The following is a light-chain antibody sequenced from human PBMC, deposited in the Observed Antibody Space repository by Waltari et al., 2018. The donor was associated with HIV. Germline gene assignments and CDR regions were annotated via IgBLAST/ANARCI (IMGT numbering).Light chain of an antibody. CDR1: SSNNGNNY. J-gene: IGLJ2*01. Sequence: QSVLTQPPSASGTPWQRVTISCSGSSSNNGNNYVYWSQQLPGTAPKLLIYRNDQRPSGVPDRFSGSKSGTSASLAISGLRSEDEADYYCAAWDDSLNGYVVFGGGTKLTVL. CDR3: AAWDDSLNGYVV. V-gene: IGLV1-47*01. CDR2: RND.